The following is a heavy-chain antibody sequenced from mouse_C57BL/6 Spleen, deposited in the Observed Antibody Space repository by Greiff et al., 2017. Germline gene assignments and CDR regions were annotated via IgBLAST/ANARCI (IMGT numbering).Heavy chain of an antibody. D-gene: IGHD2-3*01. CDR1: GFTFTDYY. Sequence: EVMLVESGGGLVQPGGSLSLSCAASGFTFTDYYMSWVRQPPGKALEWLGFIRNKANGYTTEYSASVKGRFTISRDNSQSILYLQMNALRAEDSATSCRARFPDGYYPYWYFYVWGTGTTVTVSS. CDR2: IRNKANGYTT. J-gene: IGHJ1*03. CDR3: ARFPDGYYPYWYFYV. V-gene: IGHV7-3*01.